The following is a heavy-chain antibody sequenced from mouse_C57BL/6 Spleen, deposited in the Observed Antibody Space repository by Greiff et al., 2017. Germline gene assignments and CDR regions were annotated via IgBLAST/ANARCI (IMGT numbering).Heavy chain of an antibody. D-gene: IGHD1-1*01. CDR2: IYPGDGDT. CDR3: AFNYYGSSVYYAMDY. Sequence: QVQLQQSGAELARPGASVKLSCKASGYAFSSSWMNWVKQRPGKGLEWIGRIYPGDGDTNYNGKFKGKATLTADKSSSTAYMQLSSLTSEDSAVYFCAFNYYGSSVYYAMDYWGQGTSVTVSS. V-gene: IGHV1-82*01. CDR1: GYAFSSSW. J-gene: IGHJ4*01.